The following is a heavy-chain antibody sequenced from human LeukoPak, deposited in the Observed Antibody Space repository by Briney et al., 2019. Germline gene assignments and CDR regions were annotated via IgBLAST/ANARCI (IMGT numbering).Heavy chain of an antibody. J-gene: IGHJ4*02. V-gene: IGHV4-39*07. CDR2: IYYSGST. Sequence: SETLSLTCTVSGGSISSSSYYWGWIRQPPGKGLEWIGSIYYSGSTYYNPSLKSRVTISVDTSKNQFSLKLSSVTAADTAVYYCARGFGYSSSSGDYWGQGTLVTVSS. CDR3: ARGFGYSSSSGDY. CDR1: GGSISSSSYY. D-gene: IGHD6-6*01.